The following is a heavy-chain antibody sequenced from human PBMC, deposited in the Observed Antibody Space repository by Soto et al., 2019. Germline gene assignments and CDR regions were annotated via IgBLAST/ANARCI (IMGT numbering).Heavy chain of an antibody. V-gene: IGHV4-59*01. CDR3: ARTFGPIDY. D-gene: IGHD3-16*01. Sequence: PSETLSLTCTVSGGSTSSYYWSWFRQPPEKRLEYIGYIYYSGSTNYNPSLKSRVTISLDTSKNQFSLKLSSVTAADTAVYYCARTFGPIDYWGQGTLVTVSS. J-gene: IGHJ4*02. CDR1: GGSTSSYY. CDR2: IYYSGST.